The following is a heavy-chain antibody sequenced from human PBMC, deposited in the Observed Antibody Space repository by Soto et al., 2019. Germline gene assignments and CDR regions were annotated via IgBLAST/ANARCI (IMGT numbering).Heavy chain of an antibody. CDR1: GGTFSSYA. CDR3: ARERAPIVVVTATPNWFDP. Sequence: SVKVSCKASGGTFSSYAISWVRQAPGQGLEWMGGIIPIFGTANYAQKFQGRVTITADKSTSTAYMELSSLRSEDTAVYYCARERAPIVVVTATPNWFDPWGQGTLVTVPS. V-gene: IGHV1-69*06. CDR2: IIPIFGTA. J-gene: IGHJ5*02. D-gene: IGHD2-21*02.